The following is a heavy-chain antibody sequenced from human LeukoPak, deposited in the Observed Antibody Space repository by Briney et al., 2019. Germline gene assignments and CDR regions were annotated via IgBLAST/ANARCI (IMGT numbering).Heavy chain of an antibody. CDR2: ISAYNGNT. J-gene: IGHJ3*02. CDR3: ARGGVGGGTLDAFDI. D-gene: IGHD2-15*01. Sequence: ASVKVSCKASGYTFTGYYMHWVRQAPGQGLEWMGWISAYNGNTNYAQKLQGRVTMTTDTSTSTAYMELRSLRSDDTAVYYCARGGVGGGTLDAFDIWGQGTMVTVSS. CDR1: GYTFTGYY. V-gene: IGHV1-18*04.